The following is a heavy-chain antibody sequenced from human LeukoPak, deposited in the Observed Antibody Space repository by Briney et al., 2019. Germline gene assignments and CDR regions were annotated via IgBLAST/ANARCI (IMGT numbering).Heavy chain of an antibody. CDR3: AKNTNWNGGFDY. J-gene: IGHJ4*02. CDR2: ISGSGGST. Sequence: QPGGSLRLSCAASGFTFSSYAMSWVRQAPGKGLEWDSAISGSGGSTYYADSVKGRFTISRDNSKNTLYLQMNSLRAEDTAVYYCAKNTNWNGGFDYWGQGTLVTVSS. CDR1: GFTFSSYA. D-gene: IGHD1-1*01. V-gene: IGHV3-23*01.